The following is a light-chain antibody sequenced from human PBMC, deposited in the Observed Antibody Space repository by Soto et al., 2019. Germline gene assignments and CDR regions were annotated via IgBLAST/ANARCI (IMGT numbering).Light chain of an antibody. V-gene: IGLV2-14*01. Sequence: QSALTQPASVSGSPGQSITISCTGTSTDVGGYNYVYWYQQHPGKAPKLLIYDVSNRPSGVSNRFSGSKSGNTASLTISGLQAEDEADYYCRSYASSSTRGVFGGGTKVTVL. CDR3: RSYASSSTRGV. CDR1: STDVGGYNY. J-gene: IGLJ2*01. CDR2: DVS.